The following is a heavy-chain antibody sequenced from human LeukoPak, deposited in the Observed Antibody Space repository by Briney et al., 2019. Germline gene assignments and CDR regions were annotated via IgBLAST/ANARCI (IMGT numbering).Heavy chain of an antibody. D-gene: IGHD2-2*01. J-gene: IGHJ5*02. V-gene: IGHV3-7*01. CDR3: AKGGLYCSSTSCSSRFDP. CDR2: IKEDGTEE. CDR1: GFDFSDSV. Sequence: GESLKLSCAASGFDFSDSVMHWVRQAPGKGLEWVANIKEDGTEEDYLDSLKGRFTISRDNAQNSLYLQMNSLRAEDTAVYYCAKGGLYCSSTSCSSRFDPWGQGTLVTVSS.